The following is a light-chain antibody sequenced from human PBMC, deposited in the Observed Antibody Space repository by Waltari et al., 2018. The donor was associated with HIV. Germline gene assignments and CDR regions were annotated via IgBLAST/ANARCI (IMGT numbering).Light chain of an antibody. V-gene: IGLV2-14*01. J-gene: IGLJ2*01. Sequence: QSVLTQPASVSGSPGQSITISCTGTSSDIGGYNYVSWYQQHPGKAPKLFMYEVSNRASGVSDRFSGSRAGNTASRTICGLQAEDEADYFCSSYAGSSIFVVFGGGTKLTVL. CDR3: SSYAGSSIFVV. CDR2: EVS. CDR1: SSDIGGYNY.